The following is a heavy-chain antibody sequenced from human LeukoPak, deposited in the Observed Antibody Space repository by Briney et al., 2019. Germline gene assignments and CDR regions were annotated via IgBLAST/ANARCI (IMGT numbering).Heavy chain of an antibody. CDR1: GFTFDDYA. D-gene: IGHD1-26*01. CDR2: ISGDGGST. Sequence: GGSLRLSCAASGFTFDDYAMHWVRQAPGKGLEWVSLISGDGGSTYYADSVKGRFTISRDNSKNSLYLQMNSLRTKDTALYYCAKFWRVGYFDYWGQGTLVTVSS. V-gene: IGHV3-43*02. CDR3: AKFWRVGYFDY. J-gene: IGHJ4*02.